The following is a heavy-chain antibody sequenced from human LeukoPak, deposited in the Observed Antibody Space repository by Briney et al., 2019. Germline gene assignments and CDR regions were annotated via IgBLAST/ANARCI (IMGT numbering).Heavy chain of an antibody. J-gene: IGHJ4*02. V-gene: IGHV3-23*01. CDR3: AKDRPNYYDSSGHYYRRDGDY. D-gene: IGHD3-22*01. Sequence: GGSLRLSXAASGFTFSSYAMSWVRQAPGKGLEWVSSVSGSGGYTYYAGSVKGRFTISRDNSKNTLYLQMNSLRAEDTAIYYCAKDRPNYYDSSGHYYRRDGDYWGQGTLVTVSS. CDR1: GFTFSSYA. CDR2: VSGSGGYT.